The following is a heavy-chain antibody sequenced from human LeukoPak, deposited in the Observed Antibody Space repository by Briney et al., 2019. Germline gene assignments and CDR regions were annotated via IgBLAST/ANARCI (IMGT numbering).Heavy chain of an antibody. J-gene: IGHJ4*02. D-gene: IGHD6-13*01. CDR3: AKGGGYSSSWYLYFDY. V-gene: IGHV3-9*01. CDR1: GFTFSSYG. Sequence: PGRSLRLSCAASGFTFSSYGMHWVRQAPGKGLEWVSGISWNSGSIGYADSVKGRFTISRDNAKNSLYLQMNSLRAEDTALYYCAKGGGYSSSWYLYFDYWGQGTLVTVSS. CDR2: ISWNSGSI.